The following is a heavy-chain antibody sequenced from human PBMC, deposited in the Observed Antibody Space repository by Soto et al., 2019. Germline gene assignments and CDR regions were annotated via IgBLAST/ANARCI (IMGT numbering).Heavy chain of an antibody. Sequence: SVKVSCKASGGTFSSYTISWVRQAPGQGLEWMGRIIPILGIANYAQKFQGRVTITADKSTSTAYMELSSLRSEDTAVYYFARAGLKGYCSSTSCFSYYFDYWGQGTLVTVSS. CDR3: ARAGLKGYCSSTSCFSYYFDY. CDR2: IIPILGIA. CDR1: GGTFSSYT. J-gene: IGHJ4*02. V-gene: IGHV1-69*02. D-gene: IGHD2-2*01.